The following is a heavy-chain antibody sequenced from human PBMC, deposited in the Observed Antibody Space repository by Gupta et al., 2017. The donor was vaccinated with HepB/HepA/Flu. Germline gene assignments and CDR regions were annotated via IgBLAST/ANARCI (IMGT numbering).Heavy chain of an antibody. Sequence: QITLKESGPTLVKPTQTLTLTCTFSGFSLSTSGVGVGWIRQPPGKALEWLALIYWDDDKRYRPSLKSRLTITKDTSKNQVVLTMTKMDPVETATYYCAHLSYSESYYASDAHTFAPWGQGTLVTVSS. J-gene: IGHJ5*02. CDR1: GFSLSTSGVG. CDR3: AHLSYSESYYASDAHTFAP. D-gene: IGHD1-26*01. V-gene: IGHV2-5*02. CDR2: IYWDDDK.